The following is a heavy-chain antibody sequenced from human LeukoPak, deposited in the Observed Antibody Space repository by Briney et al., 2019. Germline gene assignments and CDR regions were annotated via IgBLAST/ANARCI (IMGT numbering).Heavy chain of an antibody. D-gene: IGHD4-23*01. CDR1: GYTFTSYG. V-gene: IGHV1-18*01. J-gene: IGHJ4*02. Sequence: ASVKVSCTASGYTFTSYGISWVRQAPGQGLEWMGWISAYNGNTNYAQKLQGRVTMTTDTSTSTAYMELRSLRSDDTAVYYCAREEQEDNDNDYGGNTYRAPAGYWGQGTLVTVSS. CDR3: AREEQEDNDNDYGGNTYRAPAGY. CDR2: ISAYNGNT.